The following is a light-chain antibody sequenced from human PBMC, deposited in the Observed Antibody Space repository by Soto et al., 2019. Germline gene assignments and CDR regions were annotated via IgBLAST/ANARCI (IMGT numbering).Light chain of an antibody. CDR3: ATWDGSRSGWV. J-gene: IGLJ3*02. V-gene: IGLV1-47*01. Sequence: QSVLTQPPSASGTPGQRVTISCSGSSCNIGSKYVYWYQQLPGTAPKLLIYRNDPRPSAVPDRFSGSKSGTSASLAISGLRSEDEADYYCATWDGSRSGWVFGGGTKLTVL. CDR2: RND. CDR1: SCNIGSKY.